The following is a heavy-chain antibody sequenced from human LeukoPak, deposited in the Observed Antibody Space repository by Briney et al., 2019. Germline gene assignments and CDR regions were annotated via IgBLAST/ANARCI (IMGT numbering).Heavy chain of an antibody. CDR1: GYTFTGYY. CDR3: ARETEYYDFWSGYTR. D-gene: IGHD3-3*01. J-gene: IGHJ4*02. Sequence: ASVKVSCKASGYTFTGYYMHWVRQAPGQGLEWMGWINPNSGGTNYAQKFQGRVTMTRDTSISTAYMELSRLRSDDTAVYYCARETEYYDFWSGYTRWGQGTLVTVSS. CDR2: INPNSGGT. V-gene: IGHV1-2*02.